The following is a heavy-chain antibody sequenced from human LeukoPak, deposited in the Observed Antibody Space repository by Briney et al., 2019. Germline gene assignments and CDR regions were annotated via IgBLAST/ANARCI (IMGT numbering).Heavy chain of an antibody. D-gene: IGHD5-18*01. CDR2: ISSSSSYI. CDR3: ARDVSGYSYGLGDY. V-gene: IGHV3-21*01. Sequence: PGGSLRLSCAASGFTFSSYSMNWVRQAPGKGLEWASSISSSSSYISYADSVKGRFTDSRDNAKNSLYLQMNSLRAEDTAMYYCARDVSGYSYGLGDYWGQGTLVTVSS. CDR1: GFTFSSYS. J-gene: IGHJ4*02.